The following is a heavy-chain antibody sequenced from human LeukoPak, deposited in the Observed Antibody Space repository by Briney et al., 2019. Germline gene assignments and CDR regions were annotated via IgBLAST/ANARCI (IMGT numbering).Heavy chain of an antibody. Sequence: ATVEVSCKASGYTFTTYGINWVRQAPGQGLEWMGGITTYNGNTNYAEKLRGRVTNTTDPSTNTAYMELRSLRSDDTALYYCARDEGRGTYFFGWYFDYWGQGTLVTVSS. CDR1: GYTFTTYG. J-gene: IGHJ4*02. CDR2: ITTYNGNT. D-gene: IGHD3-3*01. CDR3: ARDEGRGTYFFGWYFDY. V-gene: IGHV1-18*01.